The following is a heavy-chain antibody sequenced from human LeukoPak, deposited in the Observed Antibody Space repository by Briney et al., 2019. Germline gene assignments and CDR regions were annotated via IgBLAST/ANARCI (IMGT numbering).Heavy chain of an antibody. D-gene: IGHD5-12*01. CDR2: ISGGGGTT. CDR3: AKDREGLSSGYDLEYFDY. CDR1: GFTFSSYA. Sequence: PGGSLRLSCAASGFTFSSYAMNWVRQAPGKGLEWVSAISGGGGTTYYADSVKGRFTISRDNSKNTLFLQMHSLRAEDTAVYYCAKDREGLSSGYDLEYFDYWGQGTLVTVSS. V-gene: IGHV3-23*01. J-gene: IGHJ4*02.